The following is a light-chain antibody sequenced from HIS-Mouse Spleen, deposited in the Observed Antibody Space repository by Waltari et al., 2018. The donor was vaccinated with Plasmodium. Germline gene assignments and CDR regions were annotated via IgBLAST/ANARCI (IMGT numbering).Light chain of an antibody. Sequence: SYELTQPPSMSVSPGQTARITCSGDALPKQYAYWYQQKPGQAPVLVIYKDSERPSGIPERCSGSSSGTTVTLTISGVQAEDEADYYCQSADSSGTYQVFGGGTKLTVL. V-gene: IGLV3-25*03. CDR1: ALPKQY. CDR3: QSADSSGTYQV. J-gene: IGLJ2*01. CDR2: KDS.